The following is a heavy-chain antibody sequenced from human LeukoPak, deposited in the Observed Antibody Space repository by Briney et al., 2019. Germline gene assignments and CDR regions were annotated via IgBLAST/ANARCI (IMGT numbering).Heavy chain of an antibody. V-gene: IGHV3-21*01. CDR2: ISSSSSYI. D-gene: IGHD6-6*01. CDR3: ARDEAARPDGYFYYYYYMDV. J-gene: IGHJ6*03. CDR1: GFTFSSYS. Sequence: PGGSLRLSCAASGFTFSSYSMNWVRQPPGKGLEWVSSISSSSSYIYYADSVKGRFTISRDDAKNSLYLQMNSLRAEDTAVYYCARDEAARPDGYFYYYYYMDVWGKGTTVTVSS.